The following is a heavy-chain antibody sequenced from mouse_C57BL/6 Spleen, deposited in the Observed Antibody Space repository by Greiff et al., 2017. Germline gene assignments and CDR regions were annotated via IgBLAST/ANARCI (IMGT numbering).Heavy chain of an antibody. CDR1: GFSLTSYG. Sequence: VKVVESGPGLVAPSQSLSITCTVPGFSLTSYGVDWVRQPPGKGLEWLGVICGGGSTNNNSALMSRVSITKDNSKSQVFLKMNSLQTDDTAMYYCDKSCGTYPFDYWGQGTMVTVSA. J-gene: IGHJ3*01. CDR3: DKSCGTYPFDY. D-gene: IGHD1-1*02. CDR2: ICGGGST. V-gene: IGHV2-9*01.